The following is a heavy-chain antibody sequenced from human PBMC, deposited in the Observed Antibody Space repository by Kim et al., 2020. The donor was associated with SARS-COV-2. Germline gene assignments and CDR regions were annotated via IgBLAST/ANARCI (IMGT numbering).Heavy chain of an antibody. CDR3: VRDLYYYDSSGCYHRYFDS. J-gene: IGHJ4*02. D-gene: IGHD3-22*01. Sequence: SETLSLTCTVSGCSISSYYWSWIRQAPGKGLEWIGYIYCSGSTKYNPSLKSRVTISVETSRNQFSLKLSSVTTADTAVYFCVRDLYYYDSSGCYHRYFDSWGQGTLVTVSS. V-gene: IGHV4-59*01. CDR2: IYCSGST. CDR1: GCSISSYY.